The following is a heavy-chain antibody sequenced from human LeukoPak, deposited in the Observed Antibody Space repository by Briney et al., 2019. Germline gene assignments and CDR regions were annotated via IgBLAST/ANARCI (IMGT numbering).Heavy chain of an antibody. D-gene: IGHD3-10*01. Sequence: SVKVSCKASGYTFTGYYMHWVRQAPGQGLEWMGGIIPIFGTANYAQKFQGRVTITADESTSTAYMELSSLRSEDTAVYYCARGSHLLLSPFDYWGQGTLVTVSS. CDR2: IIPIFGTA. CDR1: GYTFTGYY. V-gene: IGHV1-69*13. CDR3: ARGSHLLLSPFDY. J-gene: IGHJ4*02.